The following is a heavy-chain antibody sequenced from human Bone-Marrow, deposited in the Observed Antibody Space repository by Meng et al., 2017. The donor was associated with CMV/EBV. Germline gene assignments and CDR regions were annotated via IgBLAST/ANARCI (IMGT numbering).Heavy chain of an antibody. CDR3: TRRRKQGGFDP. V-gene: IGHV4-39*01. Sequence: LSLTCAVSGASISSFWTWFRQPPGKGLEWIGTIEFDGNTFYNPSLKSRVTMSVDTSKIQFSLKLRSVTAADTAVYYCTRRRKQGGFDPWGQGTLVTVSS. CDR2: IEFDGNT. J-gene: IGHJ5*02. CDR1: GASISSF.